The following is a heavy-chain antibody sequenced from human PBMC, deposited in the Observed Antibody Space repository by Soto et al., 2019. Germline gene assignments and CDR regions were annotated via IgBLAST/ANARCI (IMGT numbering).Heavy chain of an antibody. Sequence: PRESLKISCKASGYIFTNYWIAWVRQLPGKGLEWMGIIYPGDSDTKYSPSFQGQVTISADRSISTAYLQWSSLKASDTAMYYCATLDRSSSYFGFDYWGQGTVVTVSS. CDR1: GYIFTNYW. V-gene: IGHV5-51*01. D-gene: IGHD6-13*01. CDR3: ATLDRSSSYFGFDY. J-gene: IGHJ4*02. CDR2: IYPGDSDT.